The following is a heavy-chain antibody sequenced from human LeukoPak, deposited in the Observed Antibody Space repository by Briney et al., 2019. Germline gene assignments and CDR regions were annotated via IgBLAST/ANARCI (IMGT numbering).Heavy chain of an antibody. J-gene: IGHJ4*02. Sequence: ASVKVSCKASGYTFTSYDINWVRQATGQGLEWMGWMNPNSGNTGYAQKSQGRVTMTRNTSISTAYMELSSLRSEDTAVYYCARDYSMSRSDYWGQGTLVTVSS. V-gene: IGHV1-8*01. CDR1: GYTFTSYD. CDR2: MNPNSGNT. CDR3: ARDYSMSRSDY. D-gene: IGHD2-15*01.